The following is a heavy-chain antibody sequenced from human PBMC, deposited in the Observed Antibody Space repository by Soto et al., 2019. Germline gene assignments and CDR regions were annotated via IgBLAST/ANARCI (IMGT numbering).Heavy chain of an antibody. V-gene: IGHV1-69*08. CDR2: IITVLGTT. CDR1: GDTFSSYA. CDR3: AIRRYCGYECYHTHYYGMDV. Sequence: QVQLVQSGAELKKTGSSVKVSCRASGDTFSSYAVTWVRQAPGRGLEWMGRIITVLGTTDYAQNFKGRLNITAEKSTKTVYMELSSLRSEDTAVYYCAIRRYCGYECYHTHYYGMDVWGQGTTVTVAS. D-gene: IGHD2-21*01. J-gene: IGHJ6*02.